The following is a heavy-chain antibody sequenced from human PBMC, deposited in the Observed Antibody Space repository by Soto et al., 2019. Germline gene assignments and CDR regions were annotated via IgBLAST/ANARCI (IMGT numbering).Heavy chain of an antibody. J-gene: IGHJ4*02. CDR1: GGSISGFY. V-gene: IGHV4-59*01. CDR3: ARGNPNTSSRGFDY. Sequence: QLQLQESGPGLVKPSETLSLSCTVSGGSISGFYWSWIRQPPGKGLEWIGYIYYSGSTSYNPSLKSRVTISLYTSKKHFSLKLSSVTAADTALYYCARGNPNTSSRGFDYWGQGTLVTVSS. D-gene: IGHD6-6*01. CDR2: IYYSGST.